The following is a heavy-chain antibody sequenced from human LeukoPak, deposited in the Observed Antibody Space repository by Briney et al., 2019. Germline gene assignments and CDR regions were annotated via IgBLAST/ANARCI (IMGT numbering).Heavy chain of an antibody. Sequence: ASVKVSCKASGYTFTSYGISWVRQAPGQGLEWMGWISAYNGNTNYAQKLQGRVTMTTDTSTSTAYMELRSLRSDDTAVYYCARDDDILTGPMMNWFDPWGQGTLVTVSS. V-gene: IGHV1-18*01. D-gene: IGHD3-9*01. CDR3: ARDDDILTGPMMNWFDP. CDR2: ISAYNGNT. CDR1: GYTFTSYG. J-gene: IGHJ5*02.